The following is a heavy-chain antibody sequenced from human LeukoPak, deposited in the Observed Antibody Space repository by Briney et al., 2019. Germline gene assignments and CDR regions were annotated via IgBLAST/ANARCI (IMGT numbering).Heavy chain of an antibody. Sequence: GGSLRLSCAASGFTFSDYWMHWVLQAPGKGLVWVSRISTDGSTTNYADSVKGRFTISRDNAKNTLYLQMNSLRAEDTAVYYCARYRLSDNFFDYWGQGTLVTVSS. CDR2: ISTDGSTT. V-gene: IGHV3-74*01. J-gene: IGHJ4*02. CDR3: ARYRLSDNFFDY. D-gene: IGHD5-24*01. CDR1: GFTFSDYW.